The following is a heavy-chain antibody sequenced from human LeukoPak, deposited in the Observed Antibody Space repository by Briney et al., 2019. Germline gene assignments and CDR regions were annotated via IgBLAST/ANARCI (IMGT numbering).Heavy chain of an antibody. D-gene: IGHD5-18*01. CDR2: ISSSSSYI. J-gene: IGHJ4*02. Sequence: GGSLRLSCAASGCTFSSYSMNWVRQAPGRGLEWVSSISSSSSYIYYAGSVKGRFTISRGNAKNSLYLQMNSLRAEDTAVYYCARDRGVATAEFDYWGQGTLVTVSS. CDR3: ARDRGVATAEFDY. CDR1: GCTFSSYS. V-gene: IGHV3-21*01.